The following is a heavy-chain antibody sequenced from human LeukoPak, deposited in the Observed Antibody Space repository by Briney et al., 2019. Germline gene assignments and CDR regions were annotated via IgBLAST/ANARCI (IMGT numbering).Heavy chain of an antibody. CDR3: ASRVYYDSSGYLGDY. J-gene: IGHJ4*02. V-gene: IGHV1-69*13. CDR2: IIPIFGAA. Sequence: GASVKVFCKASGGTFSSYAISWVRQAPGQGLEWMGGIIPIFGAANYAQKFQGRVTITADESTSTAYMELSSLRSEDTAVYYCASRVYYDSSGYLGDYWGQGTLVTVSS. D-gene: IGHD3-22*01. CDR1: GGTFSSYA.